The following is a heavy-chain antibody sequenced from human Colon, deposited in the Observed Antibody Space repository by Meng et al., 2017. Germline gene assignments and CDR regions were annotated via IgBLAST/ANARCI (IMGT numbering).Heavy chain of an antibody. CDR3: ARGYSSGEGYFDY. CDR2: MYFSGST. J-gene: IGHJ4*02. CDR1: GGSVSSGSHY. V-gene: IGHV4-61*01. Sequence: GRQRDAGPKPVRPSQPLPLLGTVSGGSVSSGSHYWNWIRQTPGKGLEWIGYMYFSGSTNYNPSRKSRVTMSVDTSKNQFSLKLSSVTAADTALYYCARGYSSGEGYFDYWGQGTLVTVSS. D-gene: IGHD6-19*01.